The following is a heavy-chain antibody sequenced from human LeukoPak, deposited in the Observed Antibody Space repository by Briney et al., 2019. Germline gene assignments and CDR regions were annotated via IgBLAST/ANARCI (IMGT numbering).Heavy chain of an antibody. CDR1: GFTFSNAW. CDR3: TTDSHKLYYDILTGYYYAFDI. J-gene: IGHJ3*02. Sequence: PGGSLRLSCAASGFTFSNAWMSWVRQAPGKGLEWVGRIKSKTDGGTTDYAAPVKGRFTISRDDSKNTLYLQMNSLKTEDTAMYYCTTDSHKLYYDILTGYYYAFDIWGQGTMVTVSS. D-gene: IGHD3-9*01. CDR2: IKSKTDGGTT. V-gene: IGHV3-15*01.